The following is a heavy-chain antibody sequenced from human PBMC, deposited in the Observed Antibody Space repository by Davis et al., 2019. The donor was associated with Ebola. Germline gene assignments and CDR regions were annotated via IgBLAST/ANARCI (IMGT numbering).Heavy chain of an antibody. J-gene: IGHJ6*02. V-gene: IGHV1-69*06. CDR3: ASQHYYYYGMDV. Sequence: SVQVSCKASGGTFRSYAIRWVRQPPGQGLEWMGGIILTFGTANYAQKFQGRVTITADKSTSTAYMELSSLRSEDTAVYYCASQHYYYYGMDVWGQGTTVTVSS. CDR2: IILTFGTA. CDR1: GGTFRSYA.